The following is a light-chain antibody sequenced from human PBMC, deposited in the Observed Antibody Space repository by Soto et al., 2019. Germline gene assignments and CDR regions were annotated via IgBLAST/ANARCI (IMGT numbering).Light chain of an antibody. Sequence: DIQMTQSPSTLSASVGDRVTITCRASQSISSWLAWYKQKPGKAPKLLIYKASSLESGVPSRFSGSGSGTEFTLTISSLQPDDFANYYCQQYHRYPYTFGQATTLEIK. CDR3: QQYHRYPYT. CDR1: QSISSW. J-gene: IGKJ2*01. V-gene: IGKV1-5*03. CDR2: KAS.